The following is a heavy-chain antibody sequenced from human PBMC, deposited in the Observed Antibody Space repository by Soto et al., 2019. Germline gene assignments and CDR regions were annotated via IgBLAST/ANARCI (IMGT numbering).Heavy chain of an antibody. Sequence: SVKVSCKASGFTFTSSAVQWVRQARGQRLEWIGWIVVGSGNTNYAQKFQERVTITRDMSTSTAYMELSSLRSEDTAVYYCAADEPYYYDSSGYPTSTLDPRGQGTLVTVSS. J-gene: IGHJ5*02. CDR2: IVVGSGNT. V-gene: IGHV1-58*01. CDR3: AADEPYYYDSSGYPTSTLDP. CDR1: GFTFTSSA. D-gene: IGHD3-22*01.